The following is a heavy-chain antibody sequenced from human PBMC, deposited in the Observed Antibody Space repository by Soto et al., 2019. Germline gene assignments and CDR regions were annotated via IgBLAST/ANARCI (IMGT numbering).Heavy chain of an antibody. V-gene: IGHV6-1*01. D-gene: IGHD3-10*01. Sequence: SQTLSLTCAISGDSVSSNSAGWNWIRQSPSRGLEWLGRTYYKSKWNNDYALSVKSRITINPDTSKNQFSLHLYSVAPEDTAVYYCTGITWFRGMDVWGQGTPVTVSS. CDR1: GDSVSSNSAG. J-gene: IGHJ6*02. CDR2: TYYKSKWNN. CDR3: TGITWFRGMDV.